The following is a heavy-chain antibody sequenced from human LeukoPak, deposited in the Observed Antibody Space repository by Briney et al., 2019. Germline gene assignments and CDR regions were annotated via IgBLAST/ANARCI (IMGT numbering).Heavy chain of an antibody. J-gene: IGHJ4*02. CDR2: INHSGST. D-gene: IGHD2-2*01. V-gene: IGHV4-34*01. CDR1: GGSFSGYY. CDR3: ARGVGYCSSTSCYGGDY. Sequence: PSETLSLTCAVYGGSFSGYYWSWIRQPPGKGLEWIGEINHSGSTNYNPSLKSRVTISVDTSKNRFSLKLSSVTAADTAVYYCARGVGYCSSTSCYGGDYWGQGTLVTVSS.